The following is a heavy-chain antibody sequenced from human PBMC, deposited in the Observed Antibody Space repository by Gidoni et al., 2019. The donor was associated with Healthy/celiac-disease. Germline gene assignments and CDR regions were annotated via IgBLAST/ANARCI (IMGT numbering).Heavy chain of an antibody. CDR2: ST. J-gene: IGHJ4*02. V-gene: IGHV4-59*01. D-gene: IGHD6-13*01. Sequence: STNYNPSLKSRVTISVDTSKNQFSLKLSSVTAADTAVYYCARVKAAAGTVDYWGQGTLVTVSS. CDR3: ARVKAAAGTVDY.